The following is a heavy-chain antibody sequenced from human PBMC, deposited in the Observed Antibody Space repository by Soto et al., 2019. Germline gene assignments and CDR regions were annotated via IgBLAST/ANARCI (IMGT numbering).Heavy chain of an antibody. CDR1: GGTFSSYA. Sequence: QVQLVQSGAEVKKPGSSVKVSCKASGGTFSSYAISWVRQAPGQGLEWRGGIIPIFGTANYAQKFQGRVTITADESTSTAYMELSSLRSEDTAVYYCASLWFGELLSYYYYYGMDVWGQGTTVTVSS. CDR2: IIPIFGTA. V-gene: IGHV1-69*01. D-gene: IGHD3-10*01. J-gene: IGHJ6*02. CDR3: ASLWFGELLSYYYYYGMDV.